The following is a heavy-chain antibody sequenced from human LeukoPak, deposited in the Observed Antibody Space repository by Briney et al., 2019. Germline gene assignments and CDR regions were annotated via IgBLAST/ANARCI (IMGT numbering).Heavy chain of an antibody. J-gene: IGHJ4*02. CDR3: ARHHPIWFGESPTVYFDY. V-gene: IGHV4-61*02. Sequence: KSSQTLSLTCTVSGGSISSGSYYWSWIRQPAGKGLEWIGRIYTSGSTNYNPSLKSRVTISVDTSKNQFSLKLSSVTAADTAVYYCARHHPIWFGESPTVYFDYWGQGTLVTVSS. CDR1: GGSISSGSYY. D-gene: IGHD3-10*01. CDR2: IYTSGST.